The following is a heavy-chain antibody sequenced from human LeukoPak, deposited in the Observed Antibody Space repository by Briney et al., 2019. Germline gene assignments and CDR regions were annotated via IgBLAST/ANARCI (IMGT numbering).Heavy chain of an antibody. CDR2: INSDESST. CDR1: GFTFSSYW. J-gene: IGHJ4*01. CDR3: ARDGAYSTIFY. Sequence: GGSLRLSCAASGFTFSSYWMYWVRQAPGKGLLWVSRINSDESSTSYADSVKGRFTISRDNAKNTLYLQMNSLRAEDTAVYYCARDGAYSTIFYWGQGTLVTVSS. V-gene: IGHV3-74*01. D-gene: IGHD3-3*01.